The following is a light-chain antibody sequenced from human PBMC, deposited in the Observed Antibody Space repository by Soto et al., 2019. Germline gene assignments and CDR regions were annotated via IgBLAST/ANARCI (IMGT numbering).Light chain of an antibody. V-gene: IGKV3-11*01. CDR2: DAS. J-gene: IGKJ1*01. CDR1: QSVSSY. Sequence: EIVLTQSPATLSLSPGERATLSCRASQSVSSYLAWYQQKPGQAPSLLIYDASNRATGIPARFSGSGSGTDFTLTISSLEPEDFAVYYCQQRTTFGQGTKVEIK. CDR3: QQRTT.